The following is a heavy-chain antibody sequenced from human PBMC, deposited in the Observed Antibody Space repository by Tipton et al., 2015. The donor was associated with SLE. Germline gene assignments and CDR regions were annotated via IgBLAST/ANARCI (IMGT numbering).Heavy chain of an antibody. Sequence: LRLSCTVSGGSISGYYWTWIRQPPGKGLEWIGHIYYSGSYYSGSTNYNPSLKSRVTISIDTSKNQFFLRLTSVAAADTAVYYCARGPGSKSGEAFDIWGQGTMVTVSS. CDR3: ARGPGSKSGEAFDI. V-gene: IGHV4-59*08. CDR1: GGSISGYY. CDR2: IYYSGSYYSGST. D-gene: IGHD1-26*01. J-gene: IGHJ3*02.